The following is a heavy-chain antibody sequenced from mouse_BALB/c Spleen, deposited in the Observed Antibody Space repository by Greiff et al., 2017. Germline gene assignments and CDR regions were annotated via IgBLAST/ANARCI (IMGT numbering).Heavy chain of an antibody. CDR1: GYTFSSYW. J-gene: IGHJ2*01. D-gene: IGHD2-3*01. Sequence: QVQLQQSGAELMKPGASVKISCKATGYTFSSYWIEWVKQRPGHGLEWIGEILPGSGSTNYNEKFKGKATFTADTSSNTAYMQLSSLTSEDSAVYYCARNSLDGYYGGVDYWGQGTTLTVSS. CDR2: ILPGSGST. V-gene: IGHV1-9*01. CDR3: ARNSLDGYYGGVDY.